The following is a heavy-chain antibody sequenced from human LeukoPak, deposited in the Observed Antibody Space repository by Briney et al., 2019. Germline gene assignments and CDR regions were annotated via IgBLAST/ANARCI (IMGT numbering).Heavy chain of an antibody. V-gene: IGHV3-53*01. D-gene: IGHD6-19*01. Sequence: GGSLRLSCAASGLTVTNNYMSRVRQAPGKGLEWVSVIYSGGGTYYADSVKGRFTISSDNSKNTLYLQMNRLRAEDTAVYYCARDRYDSGSFNFDYWGPGTLVTVSS. CDR1: GLTVTNNY. J-gene: IGHJ4*02. CDR2: IYSGGGT. CDR3: ARDRYDSGSFNFDY.